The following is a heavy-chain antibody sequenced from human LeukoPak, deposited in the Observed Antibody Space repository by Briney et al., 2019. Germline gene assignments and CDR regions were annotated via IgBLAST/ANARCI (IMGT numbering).Heavy chain of an antibody. CDR2: IWYDGSNK. D-gene: IGHD6-6*01. V-gene: IGHV3-33*06. Sequence: GGSLRLSCAASGFTFSSYGMHWVRQAPDKGLEWVAVIWYDGSNKYYADSVKGRFTISRDNSKNTLYLQMNSLRAEDTAVYYCANQIAARPYWGQGTLVTVSS. CDR1: GFTFSSYG. J-gene: IGHJ4*02. CDR3: ANQIAARPY.